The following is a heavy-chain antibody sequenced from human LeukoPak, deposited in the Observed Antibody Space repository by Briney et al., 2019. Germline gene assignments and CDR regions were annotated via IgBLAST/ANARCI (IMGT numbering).Heavy chain of an antibody. D-gene: IGHD5-18*01. Sequence: APVKVSCKASGYTFTSYGISWVRQAPRQGLEWMGWISAYNGNTNYAQKLQGRVTMTTDTSTSTAYMELRSPRSDDTAVYYCARDLSGYSYGYMVYWGQGTLVTVSS. CDR2: ISAYNGNT. J-gene: IGHJ4*02. CDR1: GYTFTSYG. V-gene: IGHV1-18*01. CDR3: ARDLSGYSYGYMVY.